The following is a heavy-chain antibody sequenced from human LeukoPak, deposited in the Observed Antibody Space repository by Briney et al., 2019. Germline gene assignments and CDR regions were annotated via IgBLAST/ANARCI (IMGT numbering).Heavy chain of an antibody. CDR3: ARQYCSSTSCYRYFDY. Sequence: GGSLRLSCAASGFTFSSYWMSWVRQAPGKGLEWVANIKQDGSEKYYVDSVKGRFTIPRDNAKNSLYLQMNSLRAEDTAVYYCARQYCSSTSCYRYFDYWGQGTLVTVSS. CDR1: GFTFSSYW. D-gene: IGHD2-2*02. J-gene: IGHJ4*02. V-gene: IGHV3-7*01. CDR2: IKQDGSEK.